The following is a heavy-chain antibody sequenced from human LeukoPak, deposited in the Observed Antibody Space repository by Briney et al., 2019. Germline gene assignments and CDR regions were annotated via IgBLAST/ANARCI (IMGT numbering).Heavy chain of an antibody. J-gene: IGHJ3*02. D-gene: IGHD3-10*01. Sequence: GESLKISCEGSGYSFTSYWIGWVRQMPGKGLEWMGIIYPGDSDTRYSPSFQGQVTISADKSISTAYLQWSSLKASDTAMYYCARHGSSRRFTMVRGVIFSFRAFDIWGQGTMVTVSS. CDR2: IYPGDSDT. CDR3: ARHGSSRRFTMVRGVIFSFRAFDI. CDR1: GYSFTSYW. V-gene: IGHV5-51*01.